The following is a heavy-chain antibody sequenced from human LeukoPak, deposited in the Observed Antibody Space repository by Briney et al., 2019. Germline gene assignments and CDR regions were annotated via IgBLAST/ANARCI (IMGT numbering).Heavy chain of an antibody. CDR2: IKSRSDGGTT. CDR3: TTPLTTVTTLPFDS. J-gene: IGHJ4*02. CDR1: GITFINAW. Sequence: GGSLRLSCAASGITFINAWMNCVRQAPGKGLEWVGRIKSRSDGGTTDYATPVKGRFTISRDEPKATVYLQMDSLKIEDTAVYYCTTPLTTVTTLPFDSWGQGTLVTVSS. V-gene: IGHV3-15*01. D-gene: IGHD4-17*01.